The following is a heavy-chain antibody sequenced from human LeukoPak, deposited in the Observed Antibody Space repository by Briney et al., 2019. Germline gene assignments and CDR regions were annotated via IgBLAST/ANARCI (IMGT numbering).Heavy chain of an antibody. V-gene: IGHV3-9*01. Sequence: GGSLRLSCAASGFPFDNYAMHWVRQAPGKGLEWVSSISWNSGSIGYVDSVKGRFTISRDNAKNSLYLQMNSLRAEDTAIYYCARDQGGGTSYWGQGTLVTVSS. D-gene: IGHD2-15*01. J-gene: IGHJ4*02. CDR2: ISWNSGSI. CDR3: ARDQGGGTSY. CDR1: GFPFDNYA.